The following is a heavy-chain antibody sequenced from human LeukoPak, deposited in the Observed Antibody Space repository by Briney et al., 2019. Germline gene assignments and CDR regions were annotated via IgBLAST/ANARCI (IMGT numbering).Heavy chain of an antibody. D-gene: IGHD3-9*01. CDR3: ARHHDILTGYPFDY. CDR2: IYYSWST. J-gene: IGHJ4*02. Sequence: SETLSLTCTVSGGSNNSYNGRWIRQPPGKGLEWIGYIYYSWSTNYNPSLKSRVTMSVDTAENQFSLKLTSVTAADTAVYYCARHHDILTGYPFDYWGQGTLVTVSA. V-gene: IGHV4-59*08. CDR1: GGSNNSYN.